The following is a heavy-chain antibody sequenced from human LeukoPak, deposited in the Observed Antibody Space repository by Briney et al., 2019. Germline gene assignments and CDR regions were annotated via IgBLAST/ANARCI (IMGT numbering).Heavy chain of an antibody. CDR3: ARDQYSSSWSPAGY. CDR2: ISSSSSYI. V-gene: IGHV3-21*01. CDR1: GFTFSDYS. D-gene: IGHD6-13*01. J-gene: IGHJ4*02. Sequence: GGSLRLSCAASGFTFSDYSMNWVRQAPGKGLEWVSSISSSSSYIYYADSVKGRFTISRDNAKNSLYLQMNSLRAEDTAVYYCARDQYSSSWSPAGYWGQGTLVTVSS.